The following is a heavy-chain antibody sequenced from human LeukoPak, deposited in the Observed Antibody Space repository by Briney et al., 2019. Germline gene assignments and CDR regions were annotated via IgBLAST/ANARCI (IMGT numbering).Heavy chain of an antibody. CDR3: ARDVPDIVVVPAALEVPFDY. D-gene: IGHD2-2*01. Sequence: GGSLRLSCAASGFTFSSYSMNWVRQAPGKGLEWVSSISSSSSYIYYADSVKGRFTISRDNAKNSLYLQMNSLRAEDTAVYYCARDVPDIVVVPAALEVPFDYWGQGTLVTVSS. J-gene: IGHJ4*02. CDR2: ISSSSSYI. V-gene: IGHV3-21*01. CDR1: GFTFSSYS.